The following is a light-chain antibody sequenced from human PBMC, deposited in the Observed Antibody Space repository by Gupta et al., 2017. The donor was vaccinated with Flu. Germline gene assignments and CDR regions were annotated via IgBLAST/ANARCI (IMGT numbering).Light chain of an antibody. Sequence: PGDRATLSCRASQNVNNYLAWYQQKPGQAPRLLIYDASNRATGVPARFSGSGSGTDFTLTISSLDPEDFAVYYCQQRSNWLTFGGGTRVEIK. V-gene: IGKV3-11*01. CDR1: QNVNNY. CDR2: DAS. J-gene: IGKJ4*01. CDR3: QQRSNWLT.